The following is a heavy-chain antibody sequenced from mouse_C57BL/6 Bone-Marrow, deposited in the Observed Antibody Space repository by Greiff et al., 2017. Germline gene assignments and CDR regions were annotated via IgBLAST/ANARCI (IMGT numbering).Heavy chain of an antibody. V-gene: IGHV7-1*01. D-gene: IGHD1-1*01. Sequence: EVNVVESGGGLVQSGRSLRLSCATSGFTFSDFYMEWVRQAPGKGLEWIAASRNKANDYTTEYSASVKGRFIVSRDTSQSILYLQMNALRAEDTAIDYCARDAYYYYAMDYWGQGTSVTVSS. CDR3: ARDAYYYYAMDY. CDR1: GFTFSDFY. CDR2: SRNKANDYTT. J-gene: IGHJ4*01.